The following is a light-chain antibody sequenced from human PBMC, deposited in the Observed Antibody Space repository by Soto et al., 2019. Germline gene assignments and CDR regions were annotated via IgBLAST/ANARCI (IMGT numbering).Light chain of an antibody. Sequence: DIQMTQSPSSLSSSVGDRVTITCRASQGISNYLAWYQQKPGQVPKLLIYAASTLQSGVPSRFSGSGSGTDFTLTISSLQPEDVATYYCQKYNSATNTFGQGTQLEIK. CDR2: AAS. V-gene: IGKV1-27*01. J-gene: IGKJ5*01. CDR3: QKYNSATNT. CDR1: QGISNY.